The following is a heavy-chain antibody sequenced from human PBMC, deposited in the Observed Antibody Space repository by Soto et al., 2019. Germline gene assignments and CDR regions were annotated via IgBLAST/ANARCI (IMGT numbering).Heavy chain of an antibody. V-gene: IGHV4-39*07. D-gene: IGHD3-22*01. Sequence: PSETLSLTCTVSGGSIRSDNYYWGWIRQPPGKGLEWIGSIYYSGSIYFEPSLKSRVTMSLDTSKNQFSLSLKSVTAADTAIYYCAKGRGFYSDNYFDPWGQGTQVTVSS. CDR3: AKGRGFYSDNYFDP. CDR2: IYYSGSI. J-gene: IGHJ5*02. CDR1: GGSIRSDNYY.